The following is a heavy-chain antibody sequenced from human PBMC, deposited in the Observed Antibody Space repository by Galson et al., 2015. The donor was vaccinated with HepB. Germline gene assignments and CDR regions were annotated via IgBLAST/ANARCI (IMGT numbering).Heavy chain of an antibody. V-gene: IGHV3-30*03. J-gene: IGHJ4*02. D-gene: IGHD3-22*01. CDR1: GFIFGEYG. CDR2: ISYDGSNK. CDR3: AREKRDSYDDESGYYYGH. Sequence: SLRLSCAASGFIFGEYGMHWVRQAPGKGLEWMAVISYDGSNKYYADSVKGRFTISRDNSKNTLHLQMNNLRAEDTAVYYCAREKRDSYDDESGYYYGHWGQGTLVTVSS.